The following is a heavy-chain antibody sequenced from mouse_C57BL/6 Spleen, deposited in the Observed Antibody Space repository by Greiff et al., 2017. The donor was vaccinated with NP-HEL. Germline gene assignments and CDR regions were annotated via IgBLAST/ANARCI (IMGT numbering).Heavy chain of an antibody. CDR2: IRSKSNNYAT. CDR3: VSEFQYYFDY. CDR1: GFSFNTYA. V-gene: IGHV10-1*01. J-gene: IGHJ2*01. Sequence: EVQLVESGGGLVQPKGSLKLSCAASGFSFNTYAMNWVRQAPGKGLEWVARIRSKSNNYATYYADSVKDRFTISRDDSESMLYLQMNNLKTEDTAMYYCVSEFQYYFDYWGQGTTLTVSS.